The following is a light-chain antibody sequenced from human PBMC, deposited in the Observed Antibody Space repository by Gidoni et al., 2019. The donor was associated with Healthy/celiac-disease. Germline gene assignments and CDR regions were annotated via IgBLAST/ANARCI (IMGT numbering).Light chain of an antibody. CDR2: KES. V-gene: IGKV1-5*03. CDR1: QSIRSW. CDR3: QQYNSYPRT. Sequence: DIQMTQSPSTLSASVGDRVTITCRASQSIRSWLAWYQQKTGKAPKLLIYKESSLESGVPSRFSGSGSGTEFTLTISSLQPDDFATYYCQQYNSYPRTFXQXTKVEIK. J-gene: IGKJ1*01.